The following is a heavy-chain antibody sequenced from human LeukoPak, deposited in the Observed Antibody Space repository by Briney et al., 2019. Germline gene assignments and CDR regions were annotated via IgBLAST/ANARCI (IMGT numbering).Heavy chain of an antibody. CDR3: ARDHSSGWYFDY. J-gene: IGHJ4*02. CDR2: ISGSGGST. CDR1: GFTFSSYG. D-gene: IGHD6-19*01. Sequence: GGSLRLSCAASGFTFSSYGMSWVRQAPGKGLEWVSAISGSGGSTYYADSVKGRFTISRDNSKNTLYLQMNSLRAEDTAVYYCARDHSSGWYFDYWGQGTLVTVSS. V-gene: IGHV3-23*01.